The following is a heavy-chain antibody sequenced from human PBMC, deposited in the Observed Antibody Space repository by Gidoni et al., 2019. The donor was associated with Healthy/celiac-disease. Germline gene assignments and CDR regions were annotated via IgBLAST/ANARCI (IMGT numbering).Heavy chain of an antibody. D-gene: IGHD2-2*01. CDR1: GYTFTSYY. CDR2: INPSVGST. V-gene: IGHV1-46*01. Sequence: QVQLVQSGAEVKKPGASVKVSCKASGYTFTSYYMHWVRQAPGQGLEWMGIINPSVGSTSYAQKFQGRVTMTRATSTSTVYMELSSLRSEDTAVYYCARVAVPAAMDFNWFDPWGQGTLVTVSS. CDR3: ARVAVPAAMDFNWFDP. J-gene: IGHJ5*02.